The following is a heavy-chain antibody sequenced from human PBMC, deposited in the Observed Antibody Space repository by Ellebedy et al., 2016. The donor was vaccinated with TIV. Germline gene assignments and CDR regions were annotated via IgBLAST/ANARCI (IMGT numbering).Heavy chain of an antibody. D-gene: IGHD3-16*01. CDR3: AREGPGGAFFDY. CDR1: GFTFSSIE. J-gene: IGHJ4*02. CDR2: IGSRGRPI. Sequence: GESLKISCAVSGFTFSSIELNWVRQAPGKGLEWVAYIGSRGRPIYYADSAKGRSTISRDNAKNSLYLQMNSLGAEDTALYYCAREGPGGAFFDYWGLGTLVTVSS. V-gene: IGHV3-48*03.